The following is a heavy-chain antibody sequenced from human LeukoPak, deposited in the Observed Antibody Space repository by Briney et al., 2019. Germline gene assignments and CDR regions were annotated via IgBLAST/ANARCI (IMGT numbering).Heavy chain of an antibody. Sequence: SETPSLTCTLSGGSISTYYWSWIRQPPGKGLEWIGYIYHSGSTNYNPSLKSRVTISVDTSKDQFSLKLSSVTAADTAVYYCARGGGYASPIGYWGQGALVTVSS. CDR3: ARGGGYASPIGY. V-gene: IGHV4-59*01. CDR2: IYHSGST. J-gene: IGHJ4*02. D-gene: IGHD5-12*01. CDR1: GGSISTYY.